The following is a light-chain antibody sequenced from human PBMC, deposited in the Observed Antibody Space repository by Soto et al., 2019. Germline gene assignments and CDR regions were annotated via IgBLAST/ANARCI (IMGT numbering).Light chain of an antibody. CDR1: RISSW. CDR2: KAS. V-gene: IGKV1-5*03. J-gene: IGKJ1*01. CDR3: QQYNSYPWT. Sequence: RISSWLAWYQQKPGKAPKLLIYKASSLESGVPSRFSGSGSGTEFTLTISSLQPDDFATYYCQQYNSYPWTFGQGTKV.